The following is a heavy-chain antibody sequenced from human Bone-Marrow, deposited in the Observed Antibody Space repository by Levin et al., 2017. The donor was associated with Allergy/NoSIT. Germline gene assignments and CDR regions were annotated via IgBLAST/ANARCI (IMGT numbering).Heavy chain of an antibody. CDR1: GFAFRTYA. Sequence: QAGGSLRLSCAASGFAFRTYALHWIRQAPGKGLEWVAVISYDGKMKYYADSVKGRFTISRDNPKKMVNLQLNNVTKDDTALYYCARDGPSLGSNSFDYWGQGTLVTVSS. J-gene: IGHJ4*02. CDR2: ISYDGKMK. D-gene: IGHD7-27*01. CDR3: ARDGPSLGSNSFDY. V-gene: IGHV3-30*04.